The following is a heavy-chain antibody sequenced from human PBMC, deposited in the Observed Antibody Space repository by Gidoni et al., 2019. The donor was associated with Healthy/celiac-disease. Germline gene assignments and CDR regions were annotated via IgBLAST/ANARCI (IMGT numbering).Heavy chain of an antibody. Sequence: QLQLQESGPGLVKPSETLSLTCTVSGGSISSSSYYWGWIRQPPGKGLEWIGNIYYSGGTYYNPSLKSRVTISVDTSKNQFSLKLSSVTAADTAVYYCARRGYGSSLPYYFDYWGQGTLVTVSS. CDR3: ARRGYGSSLPYYFDY. D-gene: IGHD3-10*01. J-gene: IGHJ4*02. CDR2: IYYSGGT. CDR1: GGSISSSSYY. V-gene: IGHV4-39*01.